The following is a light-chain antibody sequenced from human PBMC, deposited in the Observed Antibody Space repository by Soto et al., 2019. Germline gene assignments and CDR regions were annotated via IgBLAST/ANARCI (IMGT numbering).Light chain of an antibody. CDR2: DVS. Sequence: DIQMTQSPSTVSAYVGDSVTITCRASQSITTWLAWYQQRPGKAPKLLIYDVSSLQSGVLSRFSGSGSGTEFTLTISSLQPDDFATYYCQHYKIYSPWTFGHGTKVEIK. CDR1: QSITTW. J-gene: IGKJ1*01. V-gene: IGKV1-5*01. CDR3: QHYKIYSPWT.